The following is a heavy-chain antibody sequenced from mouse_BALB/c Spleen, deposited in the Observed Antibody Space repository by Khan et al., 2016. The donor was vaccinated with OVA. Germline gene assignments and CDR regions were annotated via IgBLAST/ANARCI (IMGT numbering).Heavy chain of an antibody. D-gene: IGHD2-4*01. CDR1: GFSLTTYG. V-gene: IGHV2-2*02. CDR3: ARSYDYDEGLDY. J-gene: IGHJ3*01. CDR2: IWSGGST. Sequence: QVQLKQSGPGLVPPSQSLSITCTVSGFSLTTYGVHWVRQSPGKGLEWLGVIWSGGSTDYNAAFISRLSISKDSSKSQVFFKMNSLEVNDTAIYYCARSYDYDEGLDYWGQGTLVTVSA.